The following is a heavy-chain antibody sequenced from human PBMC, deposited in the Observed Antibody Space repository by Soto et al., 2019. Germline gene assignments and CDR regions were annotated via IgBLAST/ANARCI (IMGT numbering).Heavy chain of an antibody. Sequence: QVQLQQWGAGLLKPSETLSLTCAVYGGSFSGYYWTWIRQPPGTGLEWIGEINPSGSTNYNPSLKSRVTISVVTSKNQFSLKLTSVTAADTAVYYCARDKIAGLFDYWGQGSLVTVSS. CDR3: ARDKIAGLFDY. J-gene: IGHJ4*02. V-gene: IGHV4-34*01. CDR1: GGSFSGYY. CDR2: INPSGST. D-gene: IGHD2-21*01.